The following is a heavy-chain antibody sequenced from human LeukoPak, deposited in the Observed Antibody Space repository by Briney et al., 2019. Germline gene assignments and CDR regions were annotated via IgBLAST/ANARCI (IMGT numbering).Heavy chain of an antibody. Sequence: SETLSLTCTVSGGSISGSSYYWSWIRQPPGKGLEWIGSIYYSGSTYYNPSPKSRVTISVDTSKNQFSLKLSSVTAADTAVYYCARRYDFWSGYGDAFDIWGQGTMVTVSS. D-gene: IGHD3-3*01. CDR3: ARRYDFWSGYGDAFDI. V-gene: IGHV4-39*01. J-gene: IGHJ3*02. CDR2: IYYSGST. CDR1: GGSISGSSYY.